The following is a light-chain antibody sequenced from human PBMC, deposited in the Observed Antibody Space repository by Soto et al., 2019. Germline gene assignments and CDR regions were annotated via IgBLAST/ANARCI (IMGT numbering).Light chain of an antibody. CDR3: QQRSNWPPVT. V-gene: IGKV3-11*01. J-gene: IGKJ5*01. Sequence: EIVLTQSPATLSLSPGERATLSCRASQSVSRYLAWYQQKPGQAPRLLIYDASNRATGIPARFSGSGSGTDFTLTISSLEPADFAAYYCQQRSNWPPVTFGQGTRLEIK. CDR2: DAS. CDR1: QSVSRY.